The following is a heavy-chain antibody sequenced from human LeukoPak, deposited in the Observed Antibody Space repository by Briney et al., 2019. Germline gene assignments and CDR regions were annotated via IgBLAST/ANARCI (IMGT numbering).Heavy chain of an antibody. V-gene: IGHV3-43*01. Sequence: GGSLRLSCAASGFDFDDYTIHWVRQAPGKALECVSLITSDGGSTYYADSVKGRFTISRDNSKNSLFLQMNSLTTEDTALYYCAKDMGADTALAADYWGQGTLVTVSS. D-gene: IGHD5-18*01. J-gene: IGHJ4*02. CDR2: ITSDGGST. CDR1: GFDFDDYT. CDR3: AKDMGADTALAADY.